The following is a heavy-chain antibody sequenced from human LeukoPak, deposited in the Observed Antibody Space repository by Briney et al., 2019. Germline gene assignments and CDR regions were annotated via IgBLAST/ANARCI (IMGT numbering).Heavy chain of an antibody. J-gene: IGHJ3*02. Sequence: SETLSLTCTVSGDSISSYYWSWIRQPPRKGLEWIGYIYYSESTNYNHSLKSRVTISVDMSKNQFSLKLSSVTATDTAVYYCARDRQATTAYDTFDIWGRGTMVTVS. CDR3: ARDRQATTAYDTFDI. CDR1: GDSISSYY. CDR2: IYYSEST. D-gene: IGHD1-1*01. V-gene: IGHV4-59*01.